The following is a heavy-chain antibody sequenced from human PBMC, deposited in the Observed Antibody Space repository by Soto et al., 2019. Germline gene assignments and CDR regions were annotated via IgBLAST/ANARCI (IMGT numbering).Heavy chain of an antibody. J-gene: IGHJ4*02. Sequence: GSLLLSCSASGFTFTIYAMSWVRQAPGKGLEWVSGISGSGGDTKSADSVKGRFTISRDNFKNMLYLQMNSLRAEDTAVYYCAKHHFWTLYTTGLDSWGQGTLVTVYS. D-gene: IGHD3-3*02. CDR1: GFTFTIYA. CDR2: ISGSGGDT. CDR3: AKHHFWTLYTTGLDS. V-gene: IGHV3-23*01.